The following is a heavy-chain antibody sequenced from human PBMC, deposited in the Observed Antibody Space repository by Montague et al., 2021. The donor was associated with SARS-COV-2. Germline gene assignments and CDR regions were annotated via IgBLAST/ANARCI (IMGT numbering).Heavy chain of an antibody. D-gene: IGHD3-10*01. Sequence: SETLSLTCTVSGGSISSYYWGWIRQPPGKGLEWIGYIYYSGSTNYNPSLKSRVTISVDTSKNQFSLKLSSVTAADTAVYYCARVKRVYYYGLGVSAHFDYWGQGTLVTVSS. V-gene: IGHV4-59*01. CDR1: GGSISSYY. CDR2: IYYSGST. CDR3: ARVKRVYYYGLGVSAHFDY. J-gene: IGHJ4*02.